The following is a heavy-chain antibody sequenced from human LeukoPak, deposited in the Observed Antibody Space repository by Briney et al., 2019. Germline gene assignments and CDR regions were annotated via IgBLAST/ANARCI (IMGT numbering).Heavy chain of an antibody. J-gene: IGHJ3*02. CDR3: ARGTSITVIVGYAFDI. D-gene: IGHD3-22*01. CDR2: INSDGSST. CDR1: GFTFRNYA. V-gene: IGHV3-74*01. Sequence: GGSLRLSCAASGFTFRNYAMHWVRQAPGKGLVWVSRINSDGSSTSYADSVKGRFTISRDNAKNTLYLQMNSLRAEDTAVYYCARGTSITVIVGYAFDIWGQGTMVTVSS.